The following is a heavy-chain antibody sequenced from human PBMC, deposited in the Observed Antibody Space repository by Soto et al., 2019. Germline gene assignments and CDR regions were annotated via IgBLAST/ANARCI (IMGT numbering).Heavy chain of an antibody. CDR2: IYYSGST. D-gene: IGHD6-6*01. Sequence: SETLSLTCTVSGGSISSGGYYWSWIRQHPGKGLEWIGYIYYSGSTYYNPSLKSRVTISVDTSKNQFSLKLSSVTAADTAVYNCAREESSSKGFDYWGQGTLVTVSS. J-gene: IGHJ4*02. CDR1: GGSISSGGYY. V-gene: IGHV4-31*03. CDR3: AREESSSKGFDY.